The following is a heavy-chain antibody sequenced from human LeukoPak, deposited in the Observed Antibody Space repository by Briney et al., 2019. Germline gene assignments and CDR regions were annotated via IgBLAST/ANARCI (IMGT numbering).Heavy chain of an antibody. Sequence: GASVKVSCKASGGTFSSYAISWVRQAPGQGLEWMGRIIPILGITSYAQKFQGRVTITADRSSYTAYMELSSLTSEDTAVYYCAKERGYSSSWLFYWGQGTLVTVSS. CDR2: IIPILGIT. CDR3: AKERGYSSSWLFY. V-gene: IGHV1-69*04. CDR1: GGTFSSYA. D-gene: IGHD6-13*01. J-gene: IGHJ4*02.